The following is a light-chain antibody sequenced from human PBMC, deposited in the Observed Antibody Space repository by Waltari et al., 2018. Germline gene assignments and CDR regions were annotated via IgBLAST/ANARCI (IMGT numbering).Light chain of an antibody. J-gene: IGKJ5*01. CDR1: QTLLYSSNHKNY. Sequence: DIVMTQSPDSLAVSLGERATINCKSSQTLLYSSNHKNYLAWYQQKPGQPPKLLIYWASARESGLPDRFSGSESGTDFILTISSLQAEDVAVYYCQQYYSTPPTFGQGTRLEIK. CDR2: WAS. CDR3: QQYYSTPPT. V-gene: IGKV4-1*01.